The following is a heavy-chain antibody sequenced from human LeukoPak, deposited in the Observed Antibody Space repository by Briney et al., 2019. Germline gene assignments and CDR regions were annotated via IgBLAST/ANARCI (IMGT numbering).Heavy chain of an antibody. D-gene: IGHD3-3*02. Sequence: SETLSLTCTVSGGSISSSSYYWGWIRQPPGKGLVWIGSIYYSGSTYYNPSLKSRVTISVDTSKNQFSLKLSSVTAADTAVYYCARHSRIFGVIDYGGQGTLVTVSS. V-gene: IGHV4-39*01. CDR3: ARHSRIFGVIDY. CDR2: IYYSGST. CDR1: GGSISSSSYY. J-gene: IGHJ4*02.